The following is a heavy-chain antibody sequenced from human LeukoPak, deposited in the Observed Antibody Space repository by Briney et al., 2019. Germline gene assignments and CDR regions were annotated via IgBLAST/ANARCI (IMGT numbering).Heavy chain of an antibody. V-gene: IGHV1-8*03. CDR3: ATALWRQGSGSSYYFDY. Sequence: ASVKVSCKASGYTFTSYDINWVRQATGQGLEWMGWMNPNSGNTGYAQKFQGRVTITKNTSISTAYMELSSLRSEDTAVYYCATALWRQGSGSSYYFDYWGQGTLVTVSS. CDR1: GYTFTSYD. CDR2: MNPNSGNT. J-gene: IGHJ4*02. D-gene: IGHD1-26*01.